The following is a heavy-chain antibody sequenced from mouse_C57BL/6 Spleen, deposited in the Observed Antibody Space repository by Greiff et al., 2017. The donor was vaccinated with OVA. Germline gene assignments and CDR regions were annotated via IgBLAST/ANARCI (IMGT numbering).Heavy chain of an antibody. CDR1: GYSITSGYY. CDR2: ISYDGSN. CDR3: ARGGDTTVVVRGAMDY. D-gene: IGHD1-1*01. V-gene: IGHV3-6*01. J-gene: IGHJ4*01. Sequence: ESGPGLVKPSQSLSLTCSVTGYSITSGYYWNWIRQFPGNKLEWMGYISYDGSNNYNPSLKNRISITRDTSKNQFFLKLNSVTTEDTATYYCARGGDTTVVVRGAMDYWGQGTSVTVSS.